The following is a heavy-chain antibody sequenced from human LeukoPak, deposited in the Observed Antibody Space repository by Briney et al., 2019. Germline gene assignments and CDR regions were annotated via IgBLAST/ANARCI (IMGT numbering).Heavy chain of an antibody. CDR3: ARETSQKGAHYMDV. J-gene: IGHJ6*03. Sequence: SETLSLTCTVSGGSISSGSYYWSWIRQPAGKGLEWIGRIYTSGSTNYNPSLKSRVTISVDTSKNQFSLKLSSVTAADTAVYYCARETSQKGAHYMDVWGKGTTVTISS. CDR1: GGSISSGSYY. CDR2: IYTSGST. D-gene: IGHD3-16*01. V-gene: IGHV4-61*02.